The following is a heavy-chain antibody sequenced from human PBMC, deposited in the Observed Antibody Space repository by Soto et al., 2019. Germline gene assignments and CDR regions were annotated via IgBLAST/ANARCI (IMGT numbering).Heavy chain of an antibody. D-gene: IGHD1-7*01. J-gene: IGHJ4*02. CDR1: GFTFSSYG. Sequence: EVQLLESGGGLVQPGGSLRLSCAASGFTFSSYGMTWVRQAPGKGLEWVSFSSATGAGTYYADSVKGRFTISRDNYKNTLYLQMPRLRADDTAVYYCAKDRRAGGNYGFYSDFWGQGALVIVSS. V-gene: IGHV3-23*01. CDR3: AKDRRAGGNYGFYSDF. CDR2: SSATGAGT.